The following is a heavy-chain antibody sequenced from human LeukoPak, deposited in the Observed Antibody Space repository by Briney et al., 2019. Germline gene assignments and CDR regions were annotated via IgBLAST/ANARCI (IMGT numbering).Heavy chain of an antibody. V-gene: IGHV3-72*01. CDR1: GFTFSDHY. D-gene: IGHD2-15*01. CDR3: TKGAGCSGGSCRSTFDY. CDR2: IRNKANGHTT. J-gene: IGHJ4*02. Sequence: GGSLRLSCAASGFTFSDHYMDWVRQAPGKGLEWVGRIRNKANGHTTEYAASVKGRFTISRDDSKNSLYLQMSSLKTEDTAVYYCTKGAGCSGGSCRSTFDYWGQGTLVTVSS.